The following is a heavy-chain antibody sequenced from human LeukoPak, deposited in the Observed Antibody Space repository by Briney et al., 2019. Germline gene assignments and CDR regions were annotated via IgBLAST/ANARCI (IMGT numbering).Heavy chain of an antibody. D-gene: IGHD2-2*01. CDR3: AEGTRRTYYYYGMDV. V-gene: IGHV3-23*01. J-gene: IGHJ6*02. CDR1: GFTFSSYA. CDR2: ISGSGGST. Sequence: GGSLRLSCAASGFTFSSYAMSWVRQAPGKGLEWVSAISGSGGSTYYADSVKGRFTISRDNSKNTLYLQMNSLRAEDTAVYYCAEGTRRTYYYYGMDVWGQGTTVTVSS.